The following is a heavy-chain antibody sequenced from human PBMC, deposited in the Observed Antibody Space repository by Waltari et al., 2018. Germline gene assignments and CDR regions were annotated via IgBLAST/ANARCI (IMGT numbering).Heavy chain of an antibody. V-gene: IGHV4-39*01. D-gene: IGHD4-17*01. J-gene: IGHJ4*02. CDR1: GGSISSSSYY. CDR2: IYYSGST. Sequence: QLQLQESGPGLVKPSETLSLTCTVSGGSISSSSYYWGWIRQPPGKGLEWIGSIYYSGSTYYNPSLKGRVTISVDTSKNQCSLKLSSVTAADTAVYYCARHLAYDYGDYAEFIYYFDYWGQGTLVTVSS. CDR3: ARHLAYDYGDYAEFIYYFDY.